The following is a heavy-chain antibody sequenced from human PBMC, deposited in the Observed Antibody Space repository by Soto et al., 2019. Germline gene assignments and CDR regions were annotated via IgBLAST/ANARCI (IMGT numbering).Heavy chain of an antibody. CDR2: INPSGGST. CDR3: AFIAVAGAYYYYSMEV. Sequence: ASVKVSCKASGYTFTSYYMHWVRQAPGQGLEWMGIINPSGGSTSYAQKFQGRVTMTRDTSTSTVYMELSSLRSEDTAVYYCAFIAVAGAYYYYSMEVWGQGTTVSVSS. J-gene: IGHJ6*01. D-gene: IGHD6-19*01. CDR1: GYTFTSYY. V-gene: IGHV1-46*01.